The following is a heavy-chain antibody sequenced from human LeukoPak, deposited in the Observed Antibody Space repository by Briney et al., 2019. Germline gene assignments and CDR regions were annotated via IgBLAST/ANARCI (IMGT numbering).Heavy chain of an antibody. CDR2: IIPIFGTA. Sequence: SVKVSCKASGGTFSSYAISWVRQAPGQGLEWMGGIIPIFGTANYAQKFQGRVTITTDESTSTAYMELSSLRSEDTAVYYCAGDDGSASRPLGYYYYMDVWCKGTTVTASS. J-gene: IGHJ6*03. V-gene: IGHV1-69*05. CDR3: AGDDGSASRPLGYYYYMDV. CDR1: GGTFSSYA. D-gene: IGHD6-13*01.